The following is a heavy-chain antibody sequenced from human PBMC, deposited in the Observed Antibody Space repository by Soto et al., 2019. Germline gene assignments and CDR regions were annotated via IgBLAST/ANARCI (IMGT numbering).Heavy chain of an antibody. D-gene: IGHD3-22*01. CDR1: GGSISSYY. V-gene: IGHV4-59*01. J-gene: IGHJ4*02. CDR3: AREVWMTDYYDSSGYYPYFDY. Sequence: PSETLSLTCTVSGGSISSYYWSWIRQPPGKGLEWIGYIYYSGSTNYNPSLKSRVTISVDTSKNQFSLKLSSVTAADTAVYYCAREVWMTDYYDSSGYYPYFDYWGQGTLVTVSS. CDR2: IYYSGST.